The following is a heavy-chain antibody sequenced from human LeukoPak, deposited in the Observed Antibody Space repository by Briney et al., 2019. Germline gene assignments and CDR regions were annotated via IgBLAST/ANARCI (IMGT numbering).Heavy chain of an antibody. D-gene: IGHD5-12*01. Sequence: GGPLRLSCAASGFTFSSYVLHWVPPAPPKGLERVAVISYDGSNKYYVDSVKGRFTISRDNSKNTLYLQMSSLRAEDTAVYYCARGDGGYDSTVVYWGQGTLVTVSS. CDR2: ISYDGSNK. CDR1: GFTFSSYV. CDR3: ARGDGGYDSTVVY. V-gene: IGHV3-30*15. J-gene: IGHJ4*02.